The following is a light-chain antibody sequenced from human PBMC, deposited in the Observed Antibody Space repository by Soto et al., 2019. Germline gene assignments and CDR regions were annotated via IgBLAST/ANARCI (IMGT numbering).Light chain of an antibody. CDR2: AAS. Sequence: EIVLTQSPATLSLSPGERAALSCRASQGVGRFLAWYQQKPGQAPRLLIYAASTRDTGIPARFSGSGSGTDSTPASSNLEPEDLAVYYCQQGSGDPRTFGGGTKVEIK. V-gene: IGKV3-11*01. J-gene: IGKJ4*02. CDR1: QGVGRF. CDR3: QQGSGDPRT.